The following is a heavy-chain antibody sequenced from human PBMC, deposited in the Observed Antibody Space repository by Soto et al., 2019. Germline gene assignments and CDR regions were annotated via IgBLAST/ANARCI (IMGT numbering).Heavy chain of an antibody. CDR1: GFSFSNYA. Sequence: PGGSLRLSCAASGFSFSNYAMNWVRQAPGKGLEWVSHISSSGDVTQYADFVEGRLTTSRDNAKNSLYLHMNSLRVDDTAVYYCARDPPPNHYDSNGLDYWGPGTLVTSPQ. J-gene: IGHJ4*02. V-gene: IGHV3-48*01. CDR2: ISSSGDVT. D-gene: IGHD3-22*01. CDR3: ARDPPPNHYDSNGLDY.